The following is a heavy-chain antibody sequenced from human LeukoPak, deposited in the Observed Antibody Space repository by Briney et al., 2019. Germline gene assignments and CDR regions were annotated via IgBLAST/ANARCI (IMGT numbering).Heavy chain of an antibody. CDR3: ATGRYSSGWYYFDY. CDR2: IYYSGST. V-gene: IGHV4-61*01. J-gene: IGHJ4*02. Sequence: SETLSLTCTVSGGSVSSGSCFWSWIRQPPGKGLEWIGYIYYSGSTNYNPSLKSRVTMSVDTSKNQFSLKLSSVTAADTAVYYCATGRYSSGWYYFDYWGQGTLVTVTS. D-gene: IGHD6-19*01. CDR1: GGSVSSGSCF.